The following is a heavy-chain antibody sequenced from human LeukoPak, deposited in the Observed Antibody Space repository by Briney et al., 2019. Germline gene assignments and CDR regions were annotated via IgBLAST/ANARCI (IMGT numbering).Heavy chain of an antibody. V-gene: IGHV1-18*01. Sequence: ASVKVSCKASGYTFTSYGISWVRQAPGQGLEWMGWISAYNGNTNYAQKLQGRVTMTTDTSTSTAYMELRRLRSDDTAVYYCARERDYYDSSGYYVGAFDIWGQGTMVTVSS. D-gene: IGHD3-22*01. J-gene: IGHJ3*02. CDR2: ISAYNGNT. CDR1: GYTFTSYG. CDR3: ARERDYYDSSGYYVGAFDI.